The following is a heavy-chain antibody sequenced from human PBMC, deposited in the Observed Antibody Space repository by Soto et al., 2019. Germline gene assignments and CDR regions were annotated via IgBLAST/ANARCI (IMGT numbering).Heavy chain of an antibody. D-gene: IGHD6-13*01. V-gene: IGHV1-18*01. CDR3: ARASQQQLDYGMDV. CDR1: GYTFTSYG. Sequence: GASVKVSCKASGYTFTSYGISWVRQAPGQGLEWMGWISAYNGNTNYAQKLQGRVTMTTDTSTSTAYMELRSLRSDDTAVYYCARASQQQLDYGMDVWGQGTTVTVSS. J-gene: IGHJ6*02. CDR2: ISAYNGNT.